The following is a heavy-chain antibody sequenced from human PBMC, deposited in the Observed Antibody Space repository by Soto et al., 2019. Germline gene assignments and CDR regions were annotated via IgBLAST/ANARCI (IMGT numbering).Heavy chain of an antibody. CDR1: GGSISSGGYS. CDR3: AREKDPDYYDSSGYGHLGY. Sequence: SETLSLTCAVSGGSISSGGYSWSWIRQPPGKGLEWIGYIYHSGSTYYNPSLKSRVTISVDRSKNQFSLKLSSVTAADTAVYYCAREKDPDYYDSSGYGHLGYWGQGTLVTVS. CDR2: IYHSGST. D-gene: IGHD3-22*01. J-gene: IGHJ4*02. V-gene: IGHV4-30-2*01.